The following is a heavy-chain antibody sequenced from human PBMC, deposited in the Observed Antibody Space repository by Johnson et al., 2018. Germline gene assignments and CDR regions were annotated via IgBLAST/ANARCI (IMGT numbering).Heavy chain of an antibody. CDR3: AGDGRSSGWHDDAFDI. CDR1: GFTFSSYG. Sequence: QVQLVQSGGGVVQPGRSLRLSCAASGFTFSSYGMHWVRQAPGKGLEWVAVISYDGSNKYYADSVKGRFPISRDNSKNTLYLQMNSLGAGDTAVYYCAGDGRSSGWHDDAFDIWGQGTMVTVSS. J-gene: IGHJ3*02. V-gene: IGHV3-30*03. D-gene: IGHD6-25*01. CDR2: ISYDGSNK.